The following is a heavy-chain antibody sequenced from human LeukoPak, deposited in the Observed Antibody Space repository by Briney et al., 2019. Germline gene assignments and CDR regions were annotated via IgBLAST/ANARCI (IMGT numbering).Heavy chain of an antibody. J-gene: IGHJ4*02. D-gene: IGHD1-26*01. V-gene: IGHV3-23*01. CDR3: AKIGSYSVLGAYYFDS. CDR1: GFTFSSYA. Sequence: GGSLRLSCAASGFTFSSYAMSWVRQAPGKGPEWVSALSGSGSSTYYADSVKGRFTISRDNSKSTLYLQMNSLRAEDTAVYYCAKIGSYSVLGAYYFDSWGQGTLVTVSS. CDR2: LSGSGSST.